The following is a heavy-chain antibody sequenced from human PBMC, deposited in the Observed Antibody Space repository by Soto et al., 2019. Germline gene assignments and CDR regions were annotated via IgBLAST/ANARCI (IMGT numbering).Heavy chain of an antibody. D-gene: IGHD3-10*01. Sequence: EVQLVESGGGLVKPGGSLRLSCAASGFTFSSYSMNWVRQAPGKGLEWVSSISSSSSYIYYADSVNGRFTISRDNAKNSLYLQMNSLRAEDTAVYYCARRSLLWFGELLGVDYGMDVWGQGTTVTVSS. CDR2: ISSSSSYI. V-gene: IGHV3-21*01. J-gene: IGHJ6*02. CDR1: GFTFSSYS. CDR3: ARRSLLWFGELLGVDYGMDV.